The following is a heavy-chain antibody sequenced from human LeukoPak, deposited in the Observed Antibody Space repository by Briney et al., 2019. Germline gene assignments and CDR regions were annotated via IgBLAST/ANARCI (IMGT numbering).Heavy chain of an antibody. CDR1: AGSISSGSYY. Sequence: SQTLSLTCIVSAGSISSGSYYWSWIRQPAGKELEWIGRIYTFGNTKYNPSLKSRVTISVDTSKNQFSLKLSSVTAADTAVYYCARVGCSSTSCYLDYVDVWGKGTTVTVSS. CDR2: IYTFGNT. J-gene: IGHJ6*03. V-gene: IGHV4-61*02. D-gene: IGHD2-2*01. CDR3: ARVGCSSTSCYLDYVDV.